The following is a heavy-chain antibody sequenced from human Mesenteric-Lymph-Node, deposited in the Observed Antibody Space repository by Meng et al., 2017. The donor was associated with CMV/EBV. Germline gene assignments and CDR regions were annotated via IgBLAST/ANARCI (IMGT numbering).Heavy chain of an antibody. CDR3: ARDPDYDILTGYPFGMDV. CDR2: ISSSGSTI. Sequence: GESLKISCAASGFTFSSYEMNWVRQAPGKGLEWVSYISSSGSTIYYADSVKGRFTISRDNAKNSLYLQMNSLRAEDTAVYYCARDPDYDILTGYPFGMDVWGQGTTVTVSS. D-gene: IGHD3-9*01. J-gene: IGHJ6*02. V-gene: IGHV3-48*03. CDR1: GFTFSSYE.